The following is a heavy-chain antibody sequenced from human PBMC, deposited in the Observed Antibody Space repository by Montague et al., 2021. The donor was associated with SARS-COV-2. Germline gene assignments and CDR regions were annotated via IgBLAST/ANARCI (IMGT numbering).Heavy chain of an antibody. CDR2: TYYRSKWYN. D-gene: IGHD2-21*02. J-gene: IGHJ2*01. Sequence: CAISGDSVSSNIATWNWIRQSPSRGLEWLGRTYYRSKWYNDYAVSLKSRVIINPDTSNNRISLPLNSVTPEDTAVYYCARAYCGGDCYFYWYFDLWGRGTLVTVSS. CDR1: GDSVSSNIAT. CDR3: ARAYCGGDCYFYWYFDL. V-gene: IGHV6-1*01.